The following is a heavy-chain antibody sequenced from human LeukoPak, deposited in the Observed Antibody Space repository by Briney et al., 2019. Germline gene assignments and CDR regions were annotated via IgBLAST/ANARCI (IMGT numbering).Heavy chain of an antibody. J-gene: IGHJ5*02. CDR3: ARRRHYGSGSKGWFDP. CDR1: GYTFTGYY. Sequence: GASVKVSCKASGYTFTGYYMHWVRQAPGQGLEWMGWINPNSGGTNYAQKFQGRVTMTRDTSISTAYMELSRLRSDDTAVYYCARRRHYGSGSKGWFDPWGQGTLVTVSS. V-gene: IGHV1-2*02. D-gene: IGHD3-10*01. CDR2: INPNSGGT.